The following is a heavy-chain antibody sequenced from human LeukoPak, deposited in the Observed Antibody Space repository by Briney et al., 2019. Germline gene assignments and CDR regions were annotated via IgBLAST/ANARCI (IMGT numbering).Heavy chain of an antibody. V-gene: IGHV3-23*01. J-gene: IGHJ4*02. CDR3: AKEGGIVVVPAATHY. Sequence: GGSLRLSCTASGFTLSSYAMSWVRQAPGKGLEWVSAISGSGGSTYYADSVKGRFTISRDNSKNTLYLQMNSLTAHDMPVYYCAKEGGIVVVPAATHYWGQGTLVTVSS. CDR2: ISGSGGST. CDR1: GFTLSSYA. D-gene: IGHD2-2*01.